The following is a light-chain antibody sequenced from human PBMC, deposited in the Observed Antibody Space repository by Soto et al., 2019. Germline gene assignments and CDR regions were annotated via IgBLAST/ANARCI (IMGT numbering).Light chain of an antibody. CDR1: QSVSSSY. J-gene: IGKJ2*01. CDR3: QQYGSSSVT. V-gene: IGKV3-20*01. CDR2: GAS. Sequence: EIVLTQSPGTLSLSPGERATLSCRASQSVSSSYLAWYQQKPDQAPRLLIYGASSRATGIPDRFSGSGSGTDFTLTISRLEPEDVAVYYCQQYGSSSVTFGQGAKLESK.